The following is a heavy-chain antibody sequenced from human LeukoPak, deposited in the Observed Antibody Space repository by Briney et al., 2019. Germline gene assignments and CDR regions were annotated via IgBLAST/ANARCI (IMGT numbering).Heavy chain of an antibody. CDR1: GYSISSGYY. CDR3: ARQDVVVVAATRSQYFDY. V-gene: IGHV4-38-2*02. J-gene: IGHJ4*02. D-gene: IGHD2-15*01. CDR2: IYLSGST. Sequence: PSETLSLTCTVSGYSISSGYYWGWIRQPPGKGLEWIGSIYLSGSTYYNPSLKSRVTISVDTSKNQFSLKLSSVTAADTAVYYCARQDVVVVAATRSQYFDYWGQGTLVTVSS.